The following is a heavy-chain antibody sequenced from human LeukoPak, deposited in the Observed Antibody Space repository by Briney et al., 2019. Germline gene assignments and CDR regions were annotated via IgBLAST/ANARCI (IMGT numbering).Heavy chain of an antibody. CDR3: ASDYGSGSYYRGRYYYYYMDV. CDR1: GGSFGDYY. D-gene: IGHD3-10*01. J-gene: IGHJ6*03. Sequence: SETLSLTCAVYGGSFGDYYWAWVRQPPGKGLEWIGEIHHSGSINYYNPSLKSRVTMSVDTSNNQFSLRLSSVTAADTAVYYCASDYGSGSYYRGRYYYYYMDVWGKGTTVTVSS. CDR2: IHHSGSI. V-gene: IGHV4-34*01.